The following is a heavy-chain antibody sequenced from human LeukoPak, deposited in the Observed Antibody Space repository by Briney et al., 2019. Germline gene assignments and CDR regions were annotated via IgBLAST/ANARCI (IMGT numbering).Heavy chain of an antibody. Sequence: GSLRLSCAASGFTFSSYGMHWVRQAPGKGLEWVAVIWYDGSNKYYADSVKGRFAISRDNSKNTLYLQMNSLRAEDTAVYYCARSQYTTVTTDYWGQGTLVTVSS. CDR1: GFTFSSYG. J-gene: IGHJ4*02. V-gene: IGHV3-33*01. D-gene: IGHD4-17*01. CDR2: IWYDGSNK. CDR3: ARSQYTTVTTDY.